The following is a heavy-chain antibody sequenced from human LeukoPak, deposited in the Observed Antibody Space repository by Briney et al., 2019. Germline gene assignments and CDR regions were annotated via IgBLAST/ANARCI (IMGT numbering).Heavy chain of an antibody. CDR1: GYSISSGYY. D-gene: IGHD2-8*01. J-gene: IGHJ3*02. V-gene: IGHV4-38-2*01. Sequence: SETLSLTCAVSGYSISSGYYWGWIRQPPGKGLEWVGSIYHSGSTYYNPSLKSRVTISVDTSKNQFSLKLSSVTAADTAVYYCARTYDRVFDIWGQGTMVTVSS. CDR3: ARTYDRVFDI. CDR2: IYHSGST.